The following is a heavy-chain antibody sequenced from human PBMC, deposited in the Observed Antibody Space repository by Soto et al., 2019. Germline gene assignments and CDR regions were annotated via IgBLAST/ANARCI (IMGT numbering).Heavy chain of an antibody. V-gene: IGHV1-69*12. Sequence: QVQLVQSGAEVKKPGSSVKVSCKASGGTFSNYPISWVRQAPGQGLEWMGGIIPIFGTTNYAQKFQGRVTMTADDSTSTAYMEQSSLRSEDTAVFYCARGNHRWLQLWYFDLWGRGTRVTVSS. CDR3: ARGNHRWLQLWYFDL. CDR1: GGTFSNYP. CDR2: IIPIFGTT. J-gene: IGHJ2*01. D-gene: IGHD5-12*01.